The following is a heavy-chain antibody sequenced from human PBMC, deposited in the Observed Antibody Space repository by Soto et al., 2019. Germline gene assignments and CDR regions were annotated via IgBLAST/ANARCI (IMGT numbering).Heavy chain of an antibody. CDR3: ARDRCRGGSCYRTYAFDI. D-gene: IGHD2-15*01. CDR2: ISSSSRYI. Sequence: EVQLVESGGGLVKPGGSLRLSCAASAFNFSSYTMNWVRQAPGKGLEWVSSISSSSRYIYYADSVKGRFTISRDDAKNSLYLLMNSLRAEDTAVYYCARDRCRGGSCYRTYAFDIWGQGTMVTVSS. CDR1: AFNFSSYT. J-gene: IGHJ3*02. V-gene: IGHV3-21*01.